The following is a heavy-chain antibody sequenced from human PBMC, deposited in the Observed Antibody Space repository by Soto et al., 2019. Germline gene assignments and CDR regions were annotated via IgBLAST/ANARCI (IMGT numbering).Heavy chain of an antibody. J-gene: IGHJ3*01. V-gene: IGHV3-33*01. CDR3: ARGRGGSYGGNSAHYDV. D-gene: IGHD4-17*01. CDR2: IWYDGSKE. Sequence: QVHLVESGGGVVQPGTSLRLSCEASGFTFSGFGMHWVRQTPGKGLEWVAVIWYDGSKEYFADCVKGRFTISRDNSKNALYLQMNSVRAEVSAIYYCARGRGGSYGGNSAHYDVWGQGTLVTVSS. CDR1: GFTFSGFG.